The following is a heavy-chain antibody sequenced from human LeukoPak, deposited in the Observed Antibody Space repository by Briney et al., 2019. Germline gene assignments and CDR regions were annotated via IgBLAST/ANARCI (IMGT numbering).Heavy chain of an antibody. Sequence: ASVKVSCKASGYAFTGYYMHWVRQAPGQGLEWMGWINPNSGGPNFAQKFQGRVTMTRDTSISTAYMELSRLKSDDTAVYYCARGADSSGWYDYWGQGTLVTVSS. CDR2: INPNSGGP. V-gene: IGHV1-2*02. CDR1: GYAFTGYY. J-gene: IGHJ4*02. CDR3: ARGADSSGWYDY. D-gene: IGHD6-19*01.